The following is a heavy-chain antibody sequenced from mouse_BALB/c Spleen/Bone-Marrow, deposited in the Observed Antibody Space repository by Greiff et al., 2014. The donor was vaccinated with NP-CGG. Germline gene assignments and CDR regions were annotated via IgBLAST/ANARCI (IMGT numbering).Heavy chain of an antibody. CDR3: ASYGAWFAY. V-gene: IGHV3-2*02. Sequence: EVHLVESGPGLVKPSQSLSLTCTVTGYSITSNYAWNWIRQFPENKLEWMGYITFSGSTSFNPSLKSRISITRDTSKNQFFLLLNSVTTEDTATYYCASYGAWFAYWGQGTLVTVSA. D-gene: IGHD1-1*02. CDR1: GYSITSNYA. CDR2: ITFSGST. J-gene: IGHJ3*01.